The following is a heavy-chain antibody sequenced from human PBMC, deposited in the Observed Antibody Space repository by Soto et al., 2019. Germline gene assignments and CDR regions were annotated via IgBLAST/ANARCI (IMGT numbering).Heavy chain of an antibody. V-gene: IGHV3-33*01. CDR2: IWYDGSNK. CDR1: GFTFSSYG. CDR3: ARNDYGDYVWWSFYYYYGMDV. D-gene: IGHD4-17*01. J-gene: IGHJ6*02. Sequence: PGGSLRLSCAASGFTFSSYGMHWVRQAPGKGLEWVAVIWYDGSNKYYADSVKGRFTISRDNSKNTLYLQMNSLRAEDTAVYYCARNDYGDYVWWSFYYYYGMDVWGQGTTVTVS.